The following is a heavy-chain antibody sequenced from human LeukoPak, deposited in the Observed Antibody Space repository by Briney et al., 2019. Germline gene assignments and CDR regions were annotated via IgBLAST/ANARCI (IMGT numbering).Heavy chain of an antibody. CDR2: IVISGGSA. V-gene: IGHV3-23*01. Sequence: GGSLRLSCAASGITFSNAAIHWVRQAPGKRLEWVSGIVISGGSAFYADSVKGRFVISKDTSENTVYLQMNSLRADDTAVYFCAKEVALVVVRGQRGGHFFDFWGQGALVTVSS. CDR3: AKEVALVVVRGQRGGHFFDF. CDR1: GITFSNAA. J-gene: IGHJ4*02. D-gene: IGHD3-10*01.